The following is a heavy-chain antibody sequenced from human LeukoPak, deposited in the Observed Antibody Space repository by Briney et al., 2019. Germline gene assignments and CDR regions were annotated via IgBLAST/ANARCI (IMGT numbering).Heavy chain of an antibody. D-gene: IGHD1-1*01. J-gene: IGHJ5*02. CDR3: ARVLEPENWFDP. CDR2: IYSGGST. CDR1: GFTVSSNY. V-gene: IGHV3-53*01. Sequence: TGGSLRLSCAASGFTVSSNYMSWVRQAPGKGLEWVSVIYSGGSTYYAGSVKGRFTISRDNSKNTLYLQMNSLRAEDTAVYYCARVLEPENWFDPWGQGTLVTVSS.